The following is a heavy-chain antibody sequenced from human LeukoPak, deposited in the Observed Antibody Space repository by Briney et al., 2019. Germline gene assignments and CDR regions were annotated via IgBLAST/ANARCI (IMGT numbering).Heavy chain of an antibody. CDR2: INHSGST. CDR1: GGSFSGYY. J-gene: IGHJ3*01. Sequence: PSETLSLTCAVYGGSFSGYYWSWIRQPPGKGLEWIGEINHSGSTNYNPSLKSRVTISVDTSKNQFSLKLSSVTAADTAVYYCARGGYFYGAFDVWGQGTMVTVSS. CDR3: ARGGYFYGAFDV. V-gene: IGHV4-34*01. D-gene: IGHD2-15*01.